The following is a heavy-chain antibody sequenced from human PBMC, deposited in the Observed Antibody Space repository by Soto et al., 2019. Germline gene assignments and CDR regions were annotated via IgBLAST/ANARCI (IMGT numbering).Heavy chain of an antibody. J-gene: IGHJ3*02. CDR1: GFTFTSSA. D-gene: IGHD2-15*01. V-gene: IGHV1-58*02. Sequence: ASVKVSCKASGFTFTSSAMQWVRQARGQRLEWIGWIVVGSGNTNYAQKFQERVTITRDMSTSTAYMELSSLRSEDTAVYYCAAAPLGYCSGGSCYSGETYDAFDIWGQGTMVTVSS. CDR3: AAAPLGYCSGGSCYSGETYDAFDI. CDR2: IVVGSGNT.